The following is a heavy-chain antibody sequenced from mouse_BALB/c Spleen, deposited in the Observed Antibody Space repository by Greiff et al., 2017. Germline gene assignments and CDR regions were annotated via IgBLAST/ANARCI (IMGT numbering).Heavy chain of an antibody. J-gene: IGHJ2*01. V-gene: IGHV1S135*01. CDR1: GYSFTSYY. Sequence: EVQLQQSGPELVKPGASVKISCKASGYSFTSYYMHWVKQSHGKSLEWIGYIDPFNGGTSYNQKFKGKATLTVDKSSSTAYMHLSSLTSEDSAVYYCARWVTTVVTLDYWGQGTTLTVSS. D-gene: IGHD1-1*01. CDR3: ARWVTTVVTLDY. CDR2: IDPFNGGT.